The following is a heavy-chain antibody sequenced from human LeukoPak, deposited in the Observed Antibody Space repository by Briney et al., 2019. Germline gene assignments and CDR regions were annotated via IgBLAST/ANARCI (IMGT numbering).Heavy chain of an antibody. J-gene: IGHJ5*02. CDR2: IYPGDSDT. CDR1: GYSFTSYW. CDR3: ARREGGYCSSTSCLNNWFDP. D-gene: IGHD2-2*03. V-gene: IGHV5-51*01. Sequence: GESLKISCKGSGYSFTSYWIGWVRQMPGKGLEWMGIIYPGDSDTRYSPSFQGQVTISADKSTSTAYLQWSSLKASDTAMYYCARREGGYCSSTSCLNNWFDPWGQGTLVTVSS.